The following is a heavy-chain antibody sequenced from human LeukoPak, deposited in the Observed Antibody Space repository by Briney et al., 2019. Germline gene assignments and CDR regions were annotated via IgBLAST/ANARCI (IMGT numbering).Heavy chain of an antibody. Sequence: SVKVSCKASGGTFSSYAISWVRQAPGQGLEWMGGIIPIFGTANYAQKFQGRVTMTRNTSISTAYMELSSLRSEDTAVYYCARGRIYYGSGSYYNAYYYYGMDVWGQGTTVTVSS. V-gene: IGHV1-69*05. CDR1: GGTFSSYA. D-gene: IGHD3-10*01. CDR2: IIPIFGTA. J-gene: IGHJ6*02. CDR3: ARGRIYYGSGSYYNAYYYYGMDV.